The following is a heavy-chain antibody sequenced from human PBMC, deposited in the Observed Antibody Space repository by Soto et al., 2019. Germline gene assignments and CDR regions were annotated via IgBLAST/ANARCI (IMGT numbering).Heavy chain of an antibody. Sequence: VQLVESGGGLVQPGGSLRLSCAASVFAFGSYWMHWVRQAPGKGLLCVSRISQDGAIATQADSVKGRFTISRDNAKNTLFLQMNSLRADDTAVYYCLRDQRHWNEFADQWGQGTLVTVSS. V-gene: IGHV3-74*01. J-gene: IGHJ4*02. CDR1: VFAFGSYW. CDR3: LRDQRHWNEFADQ. D-gene: IGHD1-1*01. CDR2: ISQDGAIA.